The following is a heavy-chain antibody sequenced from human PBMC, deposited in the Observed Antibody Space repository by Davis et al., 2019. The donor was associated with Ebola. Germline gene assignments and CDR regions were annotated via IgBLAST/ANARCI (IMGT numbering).Heavy chain of an antibody. CDR2: ISWDDAK. V-gene: IGHV2-70*01. D-gene: IGHD1-26*01. Sequence: SGPTLAKPTQTPTLPCNFSGFPLSSSGMGVSWIRQPPAKALEWLALISWDDAKYYSTSLKTRLTISKDTSKNQVVLTMTTMDPVDTATYYCARTLRREVPRFGHWGQGALVTVSS. J-gene: IGHJ4*02. CDR3: ARTLRREVPRFGH. CDR1: GFPLSSSGMG.